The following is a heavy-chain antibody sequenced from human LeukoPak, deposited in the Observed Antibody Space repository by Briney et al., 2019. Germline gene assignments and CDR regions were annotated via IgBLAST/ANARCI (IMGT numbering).Heavy chain of an antibody. D-gene: IGHD4-23*01. Sequence: GGSLRLSCAASGFTVSSNYMSWVRQAPGKGLEWVSVIYSGGSTYYADSVKGRFTISRDNSKNTLYLQMNSLRAEDTAVYHCARAGGLRWSFDYWGQGTLVTVSS. CDR2: IYSGGST. CDR3: ARAGGLRWSFDY. V-gene: IGHV3-53*01. CDR1: GFTVSSNY. J-gene: IGHJ4*02.